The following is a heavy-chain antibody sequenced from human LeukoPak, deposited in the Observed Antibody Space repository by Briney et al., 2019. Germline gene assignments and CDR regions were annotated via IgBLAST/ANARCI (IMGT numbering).Heavy chain of an antibody. D-gene: IGHD2-15*01. J-gene: IGHJ3*02. CDR3: TWLYSDAFNI. V-gene: IGHV3-15*01. CDR2: IKGKSAGGTT. CDR1: GVPFNNAW. Sequence: PGGSLRLSCAASGVPFNNAWMSWVRQAPGKGLEWVGRIKGKSAGGTTDYAAPVKGRFTILKDDSENTLYLRMNSLTTEDTAVYYCTWLYSDAFNIWGQGTMVTVSS.